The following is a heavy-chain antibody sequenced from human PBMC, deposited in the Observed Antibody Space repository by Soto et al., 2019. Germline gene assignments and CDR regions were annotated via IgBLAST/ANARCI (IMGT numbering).Heavy chain of an antibody. CDR3: ARDRTYYYGGTDYFGMDV. CDR1: GGSISSYY. V-gene: IGHV4-59*01. CDR2: ISYSGST. D-gene: IGHD3-10*01. J-gene: IGHJ6*02. Sequence: QVQLQESGPGLVKPSATLSLICTVSGGSISSYYWSWIRQPPGKGLEWIGYISYSGSTNYNPSLKIRGTISVDPSKNQFAQKLSSVTAADTAVYYCARDRTYYYGGTDYFGMDVWGRGTTVTVSS.